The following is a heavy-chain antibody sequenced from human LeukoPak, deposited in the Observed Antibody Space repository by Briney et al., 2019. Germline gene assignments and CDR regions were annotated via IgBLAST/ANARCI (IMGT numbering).Heavy chain of an antibody. CDR2: ISSSSSHI. V-gene: IGHV3-21*01. Sequence: GGSLRLSCAASGFTFSLYSMDWVRQAPGKGLEWVSSISSSSSHIFYADSVKGRFTISRVNADNSLFLQMNSLRAEDTALYYCARLYCTNGICYLDAWGQGTLVTVSS. CDR1: GFTFSLYS. CDR3: ARLYCTNGICYLDA. J-gene: IGHJ5*02. D-gene: IGHD2-8*01.